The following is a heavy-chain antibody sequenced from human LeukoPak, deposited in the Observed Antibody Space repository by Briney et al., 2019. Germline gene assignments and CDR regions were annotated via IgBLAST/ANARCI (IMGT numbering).Heavy chain of an antibody. D-gene: IGHD2-2*01. J-gene: IGHJ6*02. V-gene: IGHV3-30*18. CDR1: GCTFSNYG. Sequence: TGGSLRLSCAASGCTFSNYGMHWVRRAPGKGLEWVALISYDGSNKYFADSVKGRFTISRDNSKNTLYLQMHSLRAEDTAVYYCAKDPSLAVPHYYYAMDVWGQGTTVTDSS. CDR2: ISYDGSNK. CDR3: AKDPSLAVPHYYYAMDV.